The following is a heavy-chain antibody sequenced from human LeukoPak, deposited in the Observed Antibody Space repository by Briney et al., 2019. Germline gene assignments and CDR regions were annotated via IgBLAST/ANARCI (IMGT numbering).Heavy chain of an antibody. CDR3: AKREWELPYYYYYMDV. CDR1: GFTFSSYG. J-gene: IGHJ6*03. D-gene: IGHD1-26*01. CDR2: ISGSGGST. V-gene: IGHV3-23*01. Sequence: GGSLRLSCAASGFTFSSYGMSWVRQAPGKGLEWVSAISGSGGSTYYADSVKGRFTISRDNSKNTLYLQMNSLRAEDTAVYYCAKREWELPYYYYYMDVWGKGTTVTISS.